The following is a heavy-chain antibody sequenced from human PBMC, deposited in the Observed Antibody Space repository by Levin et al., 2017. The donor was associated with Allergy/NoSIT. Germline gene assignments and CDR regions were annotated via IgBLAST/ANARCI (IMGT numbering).Heavy chain of an antibody. V-gene: IGHV3-23*01. J-gene: IGHJ4*02. CDR1: GFTFNDYA. CDR2: ISGSGDST. CDR3: AKRDSGYSYGYVDDY. D-gene: IGHD5-18*01. Sequence: GGSLRLSCAASGFTFNDYAMSWVRQAPGRGLEWVSAISGSGDSTYYAGSVKGRFTISRDNSKNTLYLQMSSLRAEDTAVYYCAKRDSGYSYGYVDDYWGQGTLVTVSS.